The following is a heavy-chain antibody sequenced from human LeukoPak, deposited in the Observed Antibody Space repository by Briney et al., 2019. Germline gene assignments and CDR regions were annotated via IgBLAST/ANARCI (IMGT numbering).Heavy chain of an antibody. CDR2: ISYDGSNK. D-gene: IGHD3-10*01. Sequence: TGGSLRLSCAASGFTFSSYGMHWVRQAPGKGLEWVAVISYDGSNKYYADSVKGRFTISRDNSKNTLYLQMNSLRAEDTAVYYCAKARNPMVREIIIKEGFDYWGQGTLVTVSS. J-gene: IGHJ4*02. CDR1: GFTFSSYG. V-gene: IGHV3-30*18. CDR3: AKARNPMVREIIIKEGFDY.